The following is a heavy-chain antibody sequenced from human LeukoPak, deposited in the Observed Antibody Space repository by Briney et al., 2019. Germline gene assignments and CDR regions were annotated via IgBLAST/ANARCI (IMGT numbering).Heavy chain of an antibody. D-gene: IGHD2-2*01. CDR3: ARDIYSLVPAATGFDY. J-gene: IGHJ4*02. Sequence: SGGALRLSCAASGFTVSSNYMSWVRQAPGKGLEWVSVIYSGGSTYYADSVKDRFTISRDNSKNTLYLQMNSLRAEDTAVYYCARDIYSLVPAATGFDYWGQGTLVTVSS. CDR2: IYSGGST. CDR1: GFTVSSNY. V-gene: IGHV3-66*01.